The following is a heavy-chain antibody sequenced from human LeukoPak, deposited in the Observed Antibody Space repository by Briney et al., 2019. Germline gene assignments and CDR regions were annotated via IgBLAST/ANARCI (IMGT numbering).Heavy chain of an antibody. CDR3: ASPTPITFGGVITN. J-gene: IGHJ4*02. CDR1: GGSISSSSYY. CDR2: IYYSGST. D-gene: IGHD3-16*02. V-gene: IGHV4-39*01. Sequence: SETLSLTCTVSGGSISSSSYYWGWIRQPPGKGLEWIGSIYYSGSTYYNPSLKSRVTISVDTSKNQFSLKLSSVTAADTAVYYCASPTPITFGGVITNWGQGTLVTVS.